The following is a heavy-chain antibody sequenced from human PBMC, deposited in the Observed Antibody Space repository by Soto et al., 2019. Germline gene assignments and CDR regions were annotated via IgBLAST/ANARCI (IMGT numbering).Heavy chain of an antibody. CDR3: AHRKTTITVATYFDY. CDR2: LYWDGDK. Sequence: QITLRESGPTLVKPTQTLTLTCTFSGFSLGTSGEGVGWIRQPPRKALEWLATLYWDGDKRYSPSLRSRLTISKDTSGSQVVLTMTNMDAADTATYFCAHRKTTITVATYFDYWCLGSLVTVSS. J-gene: IGHJ4*02. V-gene: IGHV2-5*02. CDR1: GFSLGTSGEG. D-gene: IGHD1-1*01.